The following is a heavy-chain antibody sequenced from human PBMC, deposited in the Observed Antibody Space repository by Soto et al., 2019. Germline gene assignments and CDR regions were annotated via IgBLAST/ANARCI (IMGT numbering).Heavy chain of an antibody. CDR2: IYYSGST. D-gene: IGHD4-4*01. Sequence: SETLSLTCTVSGGSISSGGYYWSWIRQHPGKGLEWIGYIYYSGSTYYNPSLKSRVTISVDTSKNQFSLKLSSVTAADTAVYYCARGKRDYSNSYWGQGTLVTVSS. V-gene: IGHV4-31*03. CDR1: GGSISSGGYY. J-gene: IGHJ4*02. CDR3: ARGKRDYSNSY.